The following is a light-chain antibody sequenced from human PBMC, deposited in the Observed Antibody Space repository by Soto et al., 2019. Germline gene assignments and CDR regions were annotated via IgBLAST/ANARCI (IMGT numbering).Light chain of an antibody. Sequence: DVVLTQSPLSLPVALGQPASISCRSSQSLVFSDGNTYLNWFHQRPGQSPRRLIYKISNRDSGGPGRFSGSGSATDFTLEISRVEAEDVVIYFCMQGTHWPLTFGGGSKVEI. J-gene: IGKJ4*01. V-gene: IGKV2-30*01. CDR2: KIS. CDR1: QSLVFSDGNTY. CDR3: MQGTHWPLT.